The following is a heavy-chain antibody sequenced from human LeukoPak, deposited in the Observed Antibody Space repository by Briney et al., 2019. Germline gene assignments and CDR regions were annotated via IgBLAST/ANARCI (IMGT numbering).Heavy chain of an antibody. J-gene: IGHJ3*02. CDR2: INPNSGGT. CDR3: ARNLDCGGDCFNDAFDI. Sequence: ASVKVSCKASGYTFTGYYMHWVRQAPGQGLEWMGRINPNSGGTNYAQKFQGRVTMTRDTSISTAYMELSRLRSDDTAVYYCARNLDCGGDCFNDAFDIWGRGTMVTVSS. CDR1: GYTFTGYY. V-gene: IGHV1-2*06. D-gene: IGHD2-21*01.